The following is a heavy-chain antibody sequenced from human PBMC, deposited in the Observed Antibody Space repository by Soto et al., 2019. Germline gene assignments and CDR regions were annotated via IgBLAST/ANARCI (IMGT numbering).Heavy chain of an antibody. V-gene: IGHV1-69*06. CDR1: GGTFSSYA. CDR2: IIPIFGTA. CDR3: ARFPPIHLSETLFDP. J-gene: IGHJ5*02. Sequence: SVKVSCKASGGTFSSYAISWVRQAPGQGLEWMGGIIPIFGTANYAQKFQGRVTITADKSTSTAYMELSSLRSEDTAVYYCARFPPIHLSETLFDPWGQGTLVTVSS. D-gene: IGHD3-3*01.